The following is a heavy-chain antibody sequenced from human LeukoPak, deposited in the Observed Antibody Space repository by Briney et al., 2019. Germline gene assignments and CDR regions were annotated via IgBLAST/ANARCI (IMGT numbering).Heavy chain of an antibody. J-gene: IGHJ4*02. CDR3: GRAFPPLRTAAAGDY. V-gene: IGHV3-21*01. CDR1: GFTFSDCD. D-gene: IGHD6-13*01. Sequence: PGGSLRLSCTASGFTFSDCDMNWFRQAPGKGLEWVSSISYRSSHMYYADSVKGRFTISRDNAENSLYLQMNSLGAEDTAVYYCGRAFPPLRTAAAGDYWGQGTLVTVSS. CDR2: ISYRSSHM.